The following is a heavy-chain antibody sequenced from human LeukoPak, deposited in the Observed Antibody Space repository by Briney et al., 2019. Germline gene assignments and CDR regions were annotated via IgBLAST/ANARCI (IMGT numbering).Heavy chain of an antibody. CDR3: ARKFSRRITIFGVVIIEDAFDI. D-gene: IGHD3-3*01. Sequence: ASVKVSCKASGYTFTSYDINWVRQATGQGLEWMGWMNPNSGNTGYAQKFQGRVTITRNTSISTAYMELSSLRSEDTAVYYCARKFSRRITIFGVVIIEDAFDIWGQGTMVTVSS. CDR2: MNPNSGNT. V-gene: IGHV1-8*03. J-gene: IGHJ3*02. CDR1: GYTFTSYD.